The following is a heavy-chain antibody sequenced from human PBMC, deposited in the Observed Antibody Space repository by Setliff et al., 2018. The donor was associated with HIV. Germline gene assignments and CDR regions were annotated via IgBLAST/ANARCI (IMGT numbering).Heavy chain of an antibody. CDR3: ARDRLYCSRGSCYPNWFDS. V-gene: IGHV1-2*02. D-gene: IGHD2-15*01. CDR1: GHTLSGYF. J-gene: IGHJ5*01. Sequence: SVKVSCKSSGHTLSGYFIHWVRQAPGQGPEWMGWISPHSGATNYAQKFQGRVTLTRDASITTAYMELNSLRSDDTAMYYCARDRLYCSRGSCYPNWFDSWGQGTLVTVSS. CDR2: ISPHSGAT.